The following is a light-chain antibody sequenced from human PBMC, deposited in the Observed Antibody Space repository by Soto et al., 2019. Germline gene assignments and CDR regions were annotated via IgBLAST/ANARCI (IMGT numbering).Light chain of an antibody. CDR1: SSNIGAGYD. CDR2: GNN. J-gene: IGLJ1*01. V-gene: IGLV1-40*01. CDR3: GTWDSSLSAYV. Sequence: QSVLTQPPSVSGAPGQRVTISCTGSSSNIGAGYDVHWYQQVPGTAPKLLIYGNNNRPSGVPDRFSGSKSGASASLAITGLQTDDEADYYCGTWDSSLSAYVFGTGTKVTVL.